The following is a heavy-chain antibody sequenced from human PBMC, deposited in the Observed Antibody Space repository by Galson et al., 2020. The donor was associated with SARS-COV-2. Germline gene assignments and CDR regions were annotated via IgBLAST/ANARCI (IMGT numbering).Heavy chain of an antibody. Sequence: GGSLRLSCAASGFTFDDYAMHWVRQAPGKGLEWVSLISWDGGSTYYADSVKGRFTISRDNSKNSLYLQMNSLRAEDTALYYCAKGGYSYGWFDYWGQGTLVTVSS. CDR2: ISWDGGST. V-gene: IGHV3-43D*03. J-gene: IGHJ4*02. D-gene: IGHD5-18*01. CDR1: GFTFDDYA. CDR3: AKGGYSYGWFDY.